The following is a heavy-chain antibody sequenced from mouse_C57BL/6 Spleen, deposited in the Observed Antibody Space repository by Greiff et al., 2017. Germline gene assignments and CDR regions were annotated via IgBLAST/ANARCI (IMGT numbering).Heavy chain of an antibody. V-gene: IGHV1-50*01. Sequence: VQLQQPGAELVKPGASVKLSCKASGYTFTSYWMQWVKQRPGQGLEWIGEIDPSDSYTNYNQKFKGKATLTVDTSSSTAYMQLSSLTAADSAVYYCARTGFDYWGQGTTLTVSS. J-gene: IGHJ2*01. CDR1: GYTFTSYW. CDR2: IDPSDSYT. CDR3: ARTGFDY.